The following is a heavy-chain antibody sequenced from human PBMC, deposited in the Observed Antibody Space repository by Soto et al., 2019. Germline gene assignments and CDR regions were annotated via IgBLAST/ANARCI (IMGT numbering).Heavy chain of an antibody. J-gene: IGHJ6*02. D-gene: IGHD3-10*01. Sequence: SVKVSCKASGGTSSSYTISWVRQAPAQGLEWMGRIIPILGIANYAQKFQGRVTITADKSTSTAYMELSSLRCEDTAVYYCGRERITMVPDYYYYYGMDGWGQGTTVTVSS. CDR2: IIPILGIA. CDR1: GGTSSSYT. V-gene: IGHV1-69*02. CDR3: GRERITMVPDYYYYYGMDG.